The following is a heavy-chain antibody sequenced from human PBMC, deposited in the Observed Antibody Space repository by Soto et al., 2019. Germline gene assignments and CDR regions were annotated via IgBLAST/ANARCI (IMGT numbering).Heavy chain of an antibody. V-gene: IGHV1-69*13. D-gene: IGHD2-21*01. CDR2: IIPIFGTA. CDR1: GGTFSSYA. CDR3: ARDWGEGLHQYYYGMDV. J-gene: IGHJ6*02. Sequence: SVKVSCKASGGTFSSYAISWVRQAPGQGLEWMGGIIPIFGTANYAQKFQGRVTITADESTSTAYMELSSLRSEDTAVYYCARDWGEGLHQYYYGMDVWGQGTTVTVSS.